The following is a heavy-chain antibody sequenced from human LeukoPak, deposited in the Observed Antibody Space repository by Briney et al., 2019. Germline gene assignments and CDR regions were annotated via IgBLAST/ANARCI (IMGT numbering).Heavy chain of an antibody. V-gene: IGHV3-73*01. D-gene: IGHD3-10*01. CDR3: TSQYYYGSGHFQH. CDR2: IRSKANSYAT. CDR1: GFTFSGSA. J-gene: IGHJ1*01. Sequence: PGGSLRLSCAASGFTFSGSAMHWVRQASGKGLEWVGRIRSKANSYATAYAASVKGRFTISRDDSKNTAYLQMNSLKTEDTAVYYCTSQYYYGSGHFQHWGQGTLVTVSS.